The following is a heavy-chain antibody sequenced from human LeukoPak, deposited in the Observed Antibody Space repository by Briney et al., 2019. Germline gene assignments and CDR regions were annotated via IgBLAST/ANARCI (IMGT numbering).Heavy chain of an antibody. CDR1: GYTFTSYG. CDR2: ISAYNGNT. J-gene: IGHJ4*02. V-gene: IGHV1-18*01. CDR3: ARDVAEYYDSSGYFH. D-gene: IGHD3-22*01. Sequence: ASVKVSFKASGYTFTSYGISWVRQAPGQGLEWMGWISAYNGNTNYAQKLQGRVTITTDTSTSIAYMELRSLRSDDTAVYYCARDVAEYYDSSGYFHWGQGTLVTVSS.